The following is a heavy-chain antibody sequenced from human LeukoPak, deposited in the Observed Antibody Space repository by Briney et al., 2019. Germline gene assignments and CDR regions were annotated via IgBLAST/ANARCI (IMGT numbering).Heavy chain of an antibody. CDR2: IYSGGST. V-gene: IGHV3-66*02. Sequence: GGSLRLSCAASGFTVSSNYMSWVRQAPGKGLEWVSVIYSGGSTYYTDSVKGRFTISRDNSKNTLYLQMNSLRAEDTAVYYCARDSAYYYDSSGYPNDAFDIWGQGTMATVSS. CDR1: GFTVSSNY. CDR3: ARDSAYYYDSSGYPNDAFDI. J-gene: IGHJ3*02. D-gene: IGHD3-22*01.